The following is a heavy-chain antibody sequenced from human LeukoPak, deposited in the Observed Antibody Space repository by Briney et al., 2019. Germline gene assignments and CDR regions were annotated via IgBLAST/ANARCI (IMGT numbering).Heavy chain of an antibody. V-gene: IGHV4-38-2*01. CDR2: IYHSGST. CDR1: GYSISSGYY. Sequence: SETLSLTCAVSGYSISSGYYWGWIRQPPGKGLEWIGSIYHSGSTYYNPSLKSRVTISVDTSKNQFSLKLSSVTAADTAVYYCARHGSGIYFRWFDPWGQGTLVTVSS. J-gene: IGHJ5*02. D-gene: IGHD1-26*01. CDR3: ARHGSGIYFRWFDP.